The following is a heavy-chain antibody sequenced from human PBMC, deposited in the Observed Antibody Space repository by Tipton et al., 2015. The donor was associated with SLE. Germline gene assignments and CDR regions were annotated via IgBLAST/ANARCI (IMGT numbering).Heavy chain of an antibody. CDR3: ARGHERHYDSPNFDI. D-gene: IGHD5-12*01. CDR1: GGSISSSSYY. CDR2: IYYSGTT. Sequence: LRLSCTVSGGSISSSSYYWGWIRQPPGKGLEWIGTIYYSGTTYYNPSLKSRVTISVDTSKNQFSLKLSSVTAADTAVYYCARGHERHYDSPNFDIWGQGTMVTVSS. J-gene: IGHJ3*02. V-gene: IGHV4-39*07.